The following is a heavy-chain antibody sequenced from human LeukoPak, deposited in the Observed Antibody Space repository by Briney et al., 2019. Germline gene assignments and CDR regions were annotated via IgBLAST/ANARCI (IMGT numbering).Heavy chain of an antibody. D-gene: IGHD2-2*01. CDR2: ISAYNGNT. CDR1: GYTFTSYG. J-gene: IGHJ4*02. V-gene: IGHV1-18*01. Sequence: ASVKVSCKASGYTFTSYGISWVRQAPGQGLEWRGWISAYNGNTNYAQKLQGRVTMTTDTSTSTAYMELRSLRSDDTAVYYCARLYCSSTSCYLADYWGQGTLVTVSS. CDR3: ARLYCSSTSCYLADY.